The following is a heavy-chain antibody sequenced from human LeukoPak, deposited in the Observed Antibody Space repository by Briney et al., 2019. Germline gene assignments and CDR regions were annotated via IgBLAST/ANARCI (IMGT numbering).Heavy chain of an antibody. J-gene: IGHJ4*02. D-gene: IGHD5-24*01. CDR3: ADRDGVY. CDR2: FYYRGST. CDR1: GDSNSRNY. Sequence: SETLSLTCSVSGDSNSRNYWTWIRQPPGKGLEWIGHFYYRGSTNYNPSLKSRVTISADTSKNQFSLKLTSVTAADTAVYYCADRDGVYWGQGILVTVSS. V-gene: IGHV4-59*01.